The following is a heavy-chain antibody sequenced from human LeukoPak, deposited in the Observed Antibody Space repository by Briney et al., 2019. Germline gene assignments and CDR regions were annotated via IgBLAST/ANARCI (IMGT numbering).Heavy chain of an antibody. CDR1: GYSFTSYW. V-gene: IGHV5-51*01. J-gene: IGHJ6*02. D-gene: IGHD2-15*01. Sequence: GESLKISCKGSGYSFTSYWIGWVRQMPGKGLEWMGIIYPGDSDTRYSPSFQGQVTISADKSISTAYLQWSSLKASDTAMYYCARHQGSKCYYYGMDVWGQGTTVTVSS. CDR2: IYPGDSDT. CDR3: ARHQGSKCYYYGMDV.